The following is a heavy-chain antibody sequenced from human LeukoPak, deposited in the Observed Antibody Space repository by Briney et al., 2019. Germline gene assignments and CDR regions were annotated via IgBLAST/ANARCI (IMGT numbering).Heavy chain of an antibody. J-gene: IGHJ4*02. D-gene: IGHD6-19*01. Sequence: ASVKVSCKASGYTFTGYYMHWVRQAPGQGLEWMGWINPNSGGTNYAQKFQGRVTMTWDTSISTAYMELSRLRSDDTAVYYCARGLPAGWYGRAYYFDYWGQGTLVTVSS. CDR2: INPNSGGT. CDR3: ARGLPAGWYGRAYYFDY. V-gene: IGHV1-2*02. CDR1: GYTFTGYY.